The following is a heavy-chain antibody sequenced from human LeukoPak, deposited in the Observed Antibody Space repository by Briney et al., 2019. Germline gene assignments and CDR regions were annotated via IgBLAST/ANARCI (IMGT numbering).Heavy chain of an antibody. D-gene: IGHD2-15*01. Sequence: PGGSLRLSCAASGFTFSSYAMSWVSQAPGKGLEWVSAISGSGDNTYYADSVKGRFTISRDNSKNTLYLQMNSLRAEDTAVYYCAKDVDRLNIVVVVAATFDYWGQGTLVTVSS. V-gene: IGHV3-23*01. CDR3: AKDVDRLNIVVVVAATFDY. CDR1: GFTFSSYA. CDR2: ISGSGDNT. J-gene: IGHJ4*02.